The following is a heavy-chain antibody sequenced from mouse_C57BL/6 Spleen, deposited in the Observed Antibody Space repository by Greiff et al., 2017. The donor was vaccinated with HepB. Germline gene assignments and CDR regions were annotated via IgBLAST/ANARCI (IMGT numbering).Heavy chain of an antibody. CDR1: GYTFTDYE. J-gene: IGHJ2*01. CDR3: TRPRLPDYFDY. V-gene: IGHV1-15*01. Sequence: VHLVESGAELVRPGASVTLSCKASGYTFTDYEMHWVKQTPVHGLEWIGAIDPETGGTAYNQKFKGKAILTADKSSSTAYMELRSLTSEDSAVYYCTRPRLPDYFDYWGQGTTLTVSS. CDR2: IDPETGGT. D-gene: IGHD2-4*01.